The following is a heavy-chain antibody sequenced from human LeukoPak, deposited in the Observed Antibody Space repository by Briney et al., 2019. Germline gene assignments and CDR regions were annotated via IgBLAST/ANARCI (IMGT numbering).Heavy chain of an antibody. V-gene: IGHV3-53*01. CDR2: IYSGGST. CDR3: ASDNCGGDCSYDY. D-gene: IGHD2-21*02. J-gene: IGHJ4*02. Sequence: GGSLRLSCAASGFTVSSNYMSWVRQAPGKGLEWVSVIYSGGSTYYEDSVKGRFTISRDNSKNTLYLQINSLRAEDTAVYYCASDNCGGDCSYDYWGQGTLVTVSS. CDR1: GFTVSSNY.